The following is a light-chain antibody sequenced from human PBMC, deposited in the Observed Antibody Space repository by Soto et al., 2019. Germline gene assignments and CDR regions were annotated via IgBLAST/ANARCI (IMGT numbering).Light chain of an antibody. Sequence: IQLTQSPSFLSASVGDRVTITCRASQGISSYLAWYQRKPGKAPRLLIYSASTLQSGVPSRFSGSGSGTEFTLTISSLQPEDFGTYYCQQLNSFPITFGQGTRLEIK. V-gene: IGKV1-9*01. CDR3: QQLNSFPIT. CDR2: SAS. J-gene: IGKJ5*01. CDR1: QGISSY.